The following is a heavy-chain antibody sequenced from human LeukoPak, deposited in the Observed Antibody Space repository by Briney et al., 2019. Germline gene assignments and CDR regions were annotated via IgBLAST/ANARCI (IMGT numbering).Heavy chain of an antibody. CDR1: GFTFDDYA. Sequence: PGRSLRLSCAASGFTFDDYAMQWVRQAPGKGLEWVSGISWNSGTKGYADSVKGRLTISRDNSKNTLYLQMNSLTTEDTATYYCARDWGVSGWYNWFDSWGQGTQVTVSS. V-gene: IGHV3-9*01. CDR2: ISWNSGTK. J-gene: IGHJ5*01. CDR3: ARDWGVSGWYNWFDS. D-gene: IGHD6-19*01.